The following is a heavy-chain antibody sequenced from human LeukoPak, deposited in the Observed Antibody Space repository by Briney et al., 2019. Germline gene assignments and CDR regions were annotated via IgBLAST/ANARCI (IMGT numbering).Heavy chain of an antibody. J-gene: IGHJ6*03. CDR2: ISSSSSYI. D-gene: IGHD6-6*01. CDR3: ARDIAARLAGPYYYYMDV. CDR1: GFTFSSYS. V-gene: IGHV3-21*01. Sequence: GSLRPSCAASGFTFSSYSMNWVRQAPGKGLEWVSSISSSSSYIYYADSVKGRFTISRDNAKNSLYLQMNSLRAEDTAVYYCARDIAARLAGPYYYYMDVWGKGTTVTVSS.